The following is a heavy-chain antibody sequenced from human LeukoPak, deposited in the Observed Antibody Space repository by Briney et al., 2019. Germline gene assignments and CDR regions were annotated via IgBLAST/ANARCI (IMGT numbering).Heavy chain of an antibody. CDR1: GDSIDSYY. J-gene: IGHJ4*02. CDR3: ARLPRYGGYDHFDY. Sequence: SETLSLTCTVSGDSIDSYYWSWIRQPPGKGLEWIGYIYYRGTTSYSPFLKSRVTISVDTSKNQFSLKLNSVTAADTAVYYCARLPRYGGYDHFDYWGQGILVIVSS. CDR2: IYYRGTT. V-gene: IGHV4-59*12. D-gene: IGHD5-12*01.